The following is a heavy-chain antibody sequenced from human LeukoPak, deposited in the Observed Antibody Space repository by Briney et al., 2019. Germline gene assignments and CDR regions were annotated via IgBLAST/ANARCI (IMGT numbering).Heavy chain of an antibody. J-gene: IGHJ3*02. D-gene: IGHD3-22*01. CDR1: GGSISSSNYY. CDR3: ARHDRAADSFDI. Sequence: PSETLSLTCTVSGGSISSSNYYWGWIRQPPGSGLEWIGTIYYSGATYYNPSLKSRVTISVDTSKNQFSLKLRPVTAADTAVYYCARHDRAADSFDIWGQGTLVTVSS. CDR2: IYYSGAT. V-gene: IGHV4-39*01.